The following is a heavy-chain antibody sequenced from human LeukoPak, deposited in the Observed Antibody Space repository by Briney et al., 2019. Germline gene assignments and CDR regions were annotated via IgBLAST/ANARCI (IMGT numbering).Heavy chain of an antibody. J-gene: IGHJ4*02. V-gene: IGHV3-21*01. CDR3: ARAARGYYYF. D-gene: IGHD3-22*01. CDR2: ISGSGGDT. Sequence: GGSLRLSCAASGFTFSNFAMSWVRQAPGRGLEWVSVISGSGGDTYYADSVKGRFTISRDNAKNSLYLQMNSLRAEDTAVYYCARAARGYYYFWGQGTLVTVSS. CDR1: GFTFSNFA.